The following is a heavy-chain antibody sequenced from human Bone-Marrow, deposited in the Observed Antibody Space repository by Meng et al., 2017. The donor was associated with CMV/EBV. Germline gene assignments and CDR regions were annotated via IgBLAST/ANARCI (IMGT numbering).Heavy chain of an antibody. CDR1: GGSISGYY. D-gene: IGHD6-13*01. V-gene: IGHV4-59*01. CDR3: AREIAAGANWFDP. J-gene: IGHJ5*02. Sequence: SETLSLTCTVSGGSISGYYWSWIRQPPGKGLEWIGYIYYSGSTNYNPSLKSRVTISVDTSKNQFSLKLSSVTAADTAVYYCAREIAAGANWFDPWGQGTLVTVSS. CDR2: IYYSGST.